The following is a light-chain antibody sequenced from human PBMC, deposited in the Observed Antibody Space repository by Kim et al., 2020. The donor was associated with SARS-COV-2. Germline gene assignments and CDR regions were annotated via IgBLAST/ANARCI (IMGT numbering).Light chain of an antibody. CDR1: SSDVGSYNL. V-gene: IGLV2-23*02. CDR3: CSYAGSSTWV. CDR2: EVT. J-gene: IGLJ3*02. Sequence: GQSVPISCTGGSSDVGSYNLVSWYQQNPGTAPKVLIYEVTKRPSGVSDRFSGSKSGSTASLTISGLQGEDEADYYCCSYAGSSTWVFGGGTRLTVL.